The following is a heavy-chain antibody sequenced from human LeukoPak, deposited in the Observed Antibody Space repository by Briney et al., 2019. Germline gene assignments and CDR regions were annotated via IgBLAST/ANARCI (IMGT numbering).Heavy chain of an antibody. Sequence: GGSLRLSCAASGFTFSSYAMHWVRQAPGKGLEWVAVISYDGSNKYHADSVKGRFTISRDNSKNTLYLQMNSLRAEDTAVYYCARGGNYGDDYWGQGTLVTVSS. CDR1: GFTFSSYA. CDR2: ISYDGSNK. V-gene: IGHV3-30-3*01. D-gene: IGHD4-17*01. J-gene: IGHJ4*02. CDR3: ARGGNYGDDY.